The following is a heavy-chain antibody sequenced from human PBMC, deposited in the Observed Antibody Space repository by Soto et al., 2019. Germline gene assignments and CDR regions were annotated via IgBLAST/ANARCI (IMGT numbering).Heavy chain of an antibody. D-gene: IGHD4-17*01. Sequence: QVQLVESGGGLVKPGGSLRLSCAASGFTFSDYFMSWIRQAPGKGPEWISHISSSSISTNYADSVKGRFTNSRDNAKNSLYLEMTSLPAEETAIYYCAKNGDYSYYYAMDVWGQGTTVSVSS. J-gene: IGHJ6*02. CDR1: GFTFSDYF. V-gene: IGHV3-11*06. CDR3: AKNGDYSYYYAMDV. CDR2: ISSSSIST.